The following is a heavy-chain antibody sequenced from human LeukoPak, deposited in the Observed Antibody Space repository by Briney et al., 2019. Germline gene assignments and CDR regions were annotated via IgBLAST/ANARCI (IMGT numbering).Heavy chain of an antibody. CDR3: ARGIAAAGHGMDV. J-gene: IGHJ6*02. D-gene: IGHD6-13*01. Sequence: GGSLRLSCAASGLTFSGYIMIWVRQAPGKGLEWVSSISTSGTYMDYADSVKGRFIISRDNSKNSLFLQMNSLRAEDTAVYSCARGIAAAGHGMDVWGQGTTVTVSS. V-gene: IGHV3-21*01. CDR2: ISTSGTYM. CDR1: GLTFSGYI.